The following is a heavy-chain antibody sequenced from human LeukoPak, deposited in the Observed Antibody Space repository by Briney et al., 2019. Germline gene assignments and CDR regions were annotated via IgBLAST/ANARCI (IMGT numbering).Heavy chain of an antibody. D-gene: IGHD6-13*01. CDR3: ARGSAAAGSDKLNWFDP. CDR1: GGSFSGYY. CDR2: ITHSGST. J-gene: IGHJ5*02. Sequence: SETLSLTCAVYGGSFSGYYWSWIRQPPGKGLEWIGEITHSGSTNYNPSLKSRVTISVDTSKSQFSLKLSSVTAADTAVYYCARGSAAAGSDKLNWFDPWGQGTLVTVSS. V-gene: IGHV4-34*01.